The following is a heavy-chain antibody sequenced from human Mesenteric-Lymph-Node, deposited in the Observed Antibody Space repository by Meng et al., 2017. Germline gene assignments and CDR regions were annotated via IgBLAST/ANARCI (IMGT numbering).Heavy chain of an antibody. V-gene: IGHV4-59*01. CDR3: AREMGVGGAFDI. J-gene: IGHJ3*02. CDR2: IYYSGST. D-gene: IGHD3-16*01. CDR1: GGSISSYY. Sequence: SETLSLTCTVSGGSISSYYWSWTRQPPGKGLEWIGYIYYSGSTNYNPSLKSRVTISVDTSKNQFSLKLSSVTAADTAVYYCAREMGVGGAFDIWGQGTMVTVSS.